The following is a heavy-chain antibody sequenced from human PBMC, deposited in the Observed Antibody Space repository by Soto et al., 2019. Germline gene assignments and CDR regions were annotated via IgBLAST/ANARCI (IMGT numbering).Heavy chain of an antibody. Sequence: QVQLVQSGAEVKKPGSSVKVSCKASGGTFSRYAISWVRQAPGQGFEWRGGIIPIFGTANYAQEFQGRVTITADESTSTADMELSSLRFEDTAVYYCARAIVGPTTTGWLDPWGQVTLVTVAS. CDR2: IIPIFGTA. CDR3: ARAIVGPTTTGWLDP. J-gene: IGHJ5*02. D-gene: IGHD1-26*01. CDR1: GGTFSRYA. V-gene: IGHV1-69*01.